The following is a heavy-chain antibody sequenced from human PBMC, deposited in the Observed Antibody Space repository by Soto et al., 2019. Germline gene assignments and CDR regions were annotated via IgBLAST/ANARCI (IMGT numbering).Heavy chain of an antibody. CDR3: ARREGGWFGELVHYGMDV. CDR1: GYSFTSYW. D-gene: IGHD3-10*01. V-gene: IGHV5-51*01. Sequence: GESLKISCKGSGYSFTSYWIGWVRQMPGKGLEWMGIIYPGDSDTRYSPSFQGQVTISADKSISTAYLQWSSLKASDTAMYYCARREGGWFGELVHYGMDVWGQGTTVTVSS. J-gene: IGHJ6*02. CDR2: IYPGDSDT.